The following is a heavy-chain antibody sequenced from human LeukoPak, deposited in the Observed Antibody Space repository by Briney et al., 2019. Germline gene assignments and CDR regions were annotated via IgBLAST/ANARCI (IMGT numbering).Heavy chain of an antibody. CDR2: IYTSGGT. V-gene: IGHV4-4*07. J-gene: IGHJ3*02. D-gene: IGHD3-22*01. CDR1: GGSISSYY. Sequence: PSETLSLTCTVSGGSISSYYWSWIRQPAGKGLEWIGRIYTSGGTNYNPSLKSRVTMSVDTSKNQFSLKLSSVTAADTAVYYCARDVPYYYDSNGAFDIWGQGTMVTVSS. CDR3: ARDVPYYYDSNGAFDI.